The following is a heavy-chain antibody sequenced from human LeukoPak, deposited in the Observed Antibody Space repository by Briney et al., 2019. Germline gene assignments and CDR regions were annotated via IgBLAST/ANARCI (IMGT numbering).Heavy chain of an antibody. CDR1: GFTFSSYW. V-gene: IGHV3-7*03. Sequence: GGSLRLSCAASGFTFSSYWMSWVRQAPGKGLEWVANIKQDGSEKYYVDSVKGRFTISRDNAKNSLYLQMNSLRAEDTAVYYCSREPRDFGRLLSTSEGQNWFDPWGQGTLVTVSS. D-gene: IGHD3-9*01. CDR2: IKQDGSEK. J-gene: IGHJ5*02. CDR3: SREPRDFGRLLSTSEGQNWFDP.